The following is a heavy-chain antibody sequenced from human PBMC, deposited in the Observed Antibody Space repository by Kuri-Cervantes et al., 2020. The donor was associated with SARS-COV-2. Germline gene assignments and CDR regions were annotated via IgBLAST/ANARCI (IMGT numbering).Heavy chain of an antibody. CDR3: ASAYGGPLGWFDP. D-gene: IGHD4-17*01. J-gene: IGHJ5*02. CDR2: IIPIFGTA. V-gene: IGHV1-69*13. Sequence: SVKVSCKASGGTFSSYAISWVRQAPGQGLEWMGGIIPIFGTANYAQKFQGRVTITADESTSTAYMELSSLRSEDTAVYYCASAYGGPLGWFDPWGQGTLVTVSS. CDR1: GGTFSSYA.